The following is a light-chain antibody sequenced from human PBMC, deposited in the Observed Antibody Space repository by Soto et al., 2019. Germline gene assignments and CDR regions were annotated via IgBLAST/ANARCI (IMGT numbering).Light chain of an antibody. Sequence: ENGLTQSPGTLSVSPGERATLSCRASQTVTNSFFAWYQHKPGQAPRILISGISNRATGIPDRFSGSGSGTDFTLTISRLEPEDLVVYYCQQYSTLPHTFGQGTKLEVK. J-gene: IGKJ2*01. CDR3: QQYSTLPHT. V-gene: IGKV3-20*01. CDR1: QTVTNSF. CDR2: GIS.